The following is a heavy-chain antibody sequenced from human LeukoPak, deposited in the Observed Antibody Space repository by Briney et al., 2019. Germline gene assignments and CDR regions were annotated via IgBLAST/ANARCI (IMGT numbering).Heavy chain of an antibody. J-gene: IGHJ5*02. CDR3: ARVARIAAAGTLGFYWFDP. Sequence: GASVKVSCKTSGGTFSSYAISWVRQAPGQGLEWMGWINPNSGGTNYAQKFQGRVTMTRDTSISTAYMELSRLRSDDTAVYYCARVARIAAAGTLGFYWFDPWGQGTLVTVSS. CDR2: INPNSGGT. D-gene: IGHD6-13*01. V-gene: IGHV1-2*02. CDR1: GGTFSSYA.